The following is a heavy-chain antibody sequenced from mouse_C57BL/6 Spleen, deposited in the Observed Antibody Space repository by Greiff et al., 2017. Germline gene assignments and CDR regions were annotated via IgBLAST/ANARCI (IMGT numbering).Heavy chain of an antibody. Sequence: QVQLQQSGAELVRPGASVTLSCKASGYTFTDYEMHWVKQTPVHGLEWIGAIDPETGGTAYTQKFKGKAILTADKSSSTAYMELRSLTSDDSAVYYCTKGSYYDYMYYFDDWGQGTTLTVSS. J-gene: IGHJ2*01. CDR3: TKGSYYDYMYYFDD. CDR2: IDPETGGT. CDR1: GYTFTDYE. D-gene: IGHD2-4*01. V-gene: IGHV1-15*01.